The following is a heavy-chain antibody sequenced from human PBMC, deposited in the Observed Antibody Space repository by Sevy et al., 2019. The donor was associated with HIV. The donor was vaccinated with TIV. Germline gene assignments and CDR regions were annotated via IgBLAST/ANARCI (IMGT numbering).Heavy chain of an antibody. V-gene: IGHV3-23*01. J-gene: IGHJ4*02. Sequence: GGSLRLSCPTSGFSFYTYAMTWVRQAPGKGLEWVASITDNGAKTFYADSVKGRFTISRDNSQSTLFLHMNSLRGDDTAGYFCAKTGYTSGWFYWGQGTLVTVSS. D-gene: IGHD6-19*01. CDR2: ITDNGAKT. CDR1: GFSFYTYA. CDR3: AKTGYTSGWFY.